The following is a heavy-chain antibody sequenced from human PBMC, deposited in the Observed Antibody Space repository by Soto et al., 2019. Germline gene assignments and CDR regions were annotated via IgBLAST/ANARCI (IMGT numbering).Heavy chain of an antibody. CDR3: ARGTRFLEWLDYYYYYGMDV. J-gene: IGHJ6*02. CDR1: GGSVSSGSYY. CDR2: IYYSGST. Sequence: PSETLSLTCTVSGGSVSSGSYYWSWIRQPPGKGLEWIGYIYYSGSTNYNPSLKSRVTISVDTSKNQFSLKLSSVTAADTAVYYCARGTRFLEWLDYYYYYGMDVWGQGTTVTVSS. D-gene: IGHD3-3*01. V-gene: IGHV4-61*01.